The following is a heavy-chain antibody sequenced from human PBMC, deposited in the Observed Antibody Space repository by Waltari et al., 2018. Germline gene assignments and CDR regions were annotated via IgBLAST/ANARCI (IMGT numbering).Heavy chain of an antibody. CDR1: GFTFSNTW. CDR2: ISTDGSIP. V-gene: IGHV3-74*01. CDR3: VKYSSSFLGDC. J-gene: IGHJ4*02. Sequence: EVQLVESGGGLVQPGGSLRLSCAASGFTFSNTWMHWVRQAPGKGLVSVSQISTDGSIPNYAYSVKGRFTISRDNAENTRSRQMHSLRAEDTAVYYCVKYSSSFLGDCWGQGTLVTVSS. D-gene: IGHD6-19*01.